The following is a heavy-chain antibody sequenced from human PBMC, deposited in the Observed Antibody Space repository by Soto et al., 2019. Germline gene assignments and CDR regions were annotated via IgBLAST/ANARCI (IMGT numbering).Heavy chain of an antibody. CDR3: ARGRESSSWYHGGGDY. D-gene: IGHD6-13*01. CDR1: GGTFSSYA. V-gene: IGHV1-69*12. CDR2: IIPIFGTA. J-gene: IGHJ4*02. Sequence: QVQLVQSGAEVKKPGSSVKVSCKASGGTFSSYAISWVRQAPGQGLEWMGGIIPIFGTANYAQKFQGRVTITAEESTSKDYMEVSSLRSEDTAVYYCARGRESSSWYHGGGDYWGQGTLVTVSS.